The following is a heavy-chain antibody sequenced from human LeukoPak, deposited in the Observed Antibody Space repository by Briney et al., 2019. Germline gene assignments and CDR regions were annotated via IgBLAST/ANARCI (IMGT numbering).Heavy chain of an antibody. CDR3: ARDIRGVSDY. Sequence: GASVKVSCKASGGTFSSYAISWVRQAPGQGLEWMGGIIPIFGTANYAQKLQGRVTMTTDTSTSTAYMELRSLRSDDTAVYYCARDIRGVSDYWGQGTLVTVSS. D-gene: IGHD2-8*01. CDR1: GGTFSSYA. CDR2: IIPIFGTA. J-gene: IGHJ4*02. V-gene: IGHV1-69*05.